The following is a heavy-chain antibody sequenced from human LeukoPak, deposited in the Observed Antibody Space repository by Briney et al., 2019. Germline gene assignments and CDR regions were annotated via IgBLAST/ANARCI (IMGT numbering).Heavy chain of an antibody. D-gene: IGHD1-26*01. CDR1: GGTFSSYA. Sequence: RASVKVSCKASGGTFSSYAISRVRQAPGQGLEWMGGIIPIFGTANYAQKFQGRVTITTDESTSTAYMELSSLRSEDTAVYYCARSNSGSYQPFDYWGQGTLVTVSS. CDR3: ARSNSGSYQPFDY. J-gene: IGHJ4*02. V-gene: IGHV1-69*05. CDR2: IIPIFGTA.